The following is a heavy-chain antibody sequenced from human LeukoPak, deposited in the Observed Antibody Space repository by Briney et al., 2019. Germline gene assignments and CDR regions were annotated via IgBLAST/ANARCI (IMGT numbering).Heavy chain of an antibody. J-gene: IGHJ6*04. D-gene: IGHD3-10*01. Sequence: SGTLSLTCAVYGGSFSNYYWSWIRQPPGKGLEWIGEINHSGSTNYNNYNPSLKSRVTMSVDTSKNQFSLKLSSVTAADTAVYYCARDTHYYGSGKRLDVWGKGTTVTVSS. CDR1: GGSFSNYY. CDR2: INHSGSTNYN. V-gene: IGHV4-34*01. CDR3: ARDTHYYGSGKRLDV.